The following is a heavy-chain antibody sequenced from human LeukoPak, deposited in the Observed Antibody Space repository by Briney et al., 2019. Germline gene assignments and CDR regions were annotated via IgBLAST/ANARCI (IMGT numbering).Heavy chain of an antibody. CDR2: INWNGGST. Sequence: GGSLRLSCAASGFTFDDYGMSWVRHAPGKGLEWVSGINWNGGSTGYADSVKGRFTISRDNARNSLYLQMNSLRAEDTALYYCARSVAASRDYWGQGTLVTVSS. D-gene: IGHD2-15*01. CDR1: GFTFDDYG. J-gene: IGHJ4*02. CDR3: ARSVAASRDY. V-gene: IGHV3-20*04.